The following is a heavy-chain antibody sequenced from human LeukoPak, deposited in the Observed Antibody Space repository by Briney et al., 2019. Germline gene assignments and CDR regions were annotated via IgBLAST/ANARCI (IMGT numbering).Heavy chain of an antibody. Sequence: PSETLSLTCTVSGDSITTYYWSWIRQPPGKGLEWIGYIYHRGDTKYNPSPQSRVTMSIDTPKNQFSLKLGTVTAADTAVHYCASGGSYFWFDPWGPGTLVTVSS. CDR3: ASGGSYFWFDP. CDR1: GDSITTYY. D-gene: IGHD1-26*01. V-gene: IGHV4-59*01. J-gene: IGHJ5*02. CDR2: IYHRGDT.